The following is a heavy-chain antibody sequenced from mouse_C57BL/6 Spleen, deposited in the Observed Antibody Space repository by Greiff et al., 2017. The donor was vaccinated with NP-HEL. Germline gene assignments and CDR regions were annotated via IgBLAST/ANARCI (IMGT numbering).Heavy chain of an antibody. CDR2: ISSGSSTI. Sequence: EVQLVESGGGLVKPGGSLKLSCAASGFTFSDYGMHWVRQAPEKGLEWVAYISSGSSTIYYADTVKGRFTISRDNAKNTLFLQMTSLRSEDTAMYYCARQGLYDYDGRFAYWGQGTLVTVSA. CDR1: GFTFSDYG. V-gene: IGHV5-17*01. J-gene: IGHJ3*01. D-gene: IGHD2-4*01. CDR3: ARQGLYDYDGRFAY.